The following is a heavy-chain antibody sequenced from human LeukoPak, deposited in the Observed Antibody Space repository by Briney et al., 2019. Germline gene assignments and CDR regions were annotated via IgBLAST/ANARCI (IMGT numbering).Heavy chain of an antibody. D-gene: IGHD3-10*01. CDR2: INPNSGGT. CDR1: EYTFTGYY. V-gene: IGHV1-2*02. J-gene: IGHJ4*02. Sequence: ASVKVSCKASEYTFTGYYMHWVRQAPGQGLEWMGWINPNSGGTNYAQKFQGRVTMTRDTSISTAYMELSRLRSDDTAVYYCARDGWFGELFRDYWGQGTLVTVSS. CDR3: ARDGWFGELFRDY.